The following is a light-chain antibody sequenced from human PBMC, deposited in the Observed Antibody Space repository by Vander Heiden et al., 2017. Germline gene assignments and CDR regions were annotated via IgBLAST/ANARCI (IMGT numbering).Light chain of an antibody. J-gene: IGLJ3*02. CDR1: SSNIGAGYD. Sequence: QSVLTQPPSVSGAPGQRVTISCTGSSSNIGAGYDVHWYQQLPGTAPNLLIYGNNNRPSGVPDRFSGSESGTSASLAITGLQAEDEADYYCQSYDSSLSGWVFGGGTKLTVL. V-gene: IGLV1-40*01. CDR3: QSYDSSLSGWV. CDR2: GNN.